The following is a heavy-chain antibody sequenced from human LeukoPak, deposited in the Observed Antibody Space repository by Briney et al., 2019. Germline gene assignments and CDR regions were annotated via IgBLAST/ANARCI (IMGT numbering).Heavy chain of an antibody. Sequence: LGGSLRLSCAASGFSFSSYEMNWVRQAPGKGLEWVSYISSSGSTIYYADSVKGRFTISRDNAKNSLYLQMNSLRAEDTAVYYCASPTGSSGYGWDYWGQGTLVTVSS. CDR2: ISSSGSTI. D-gene: IGHD3-22*01. J-gene: IGHJ4*02. V-gene: IGHV3-48*03. CDR1: GFSFSSYE. CDR3: ASPTGSSGYGWDY.